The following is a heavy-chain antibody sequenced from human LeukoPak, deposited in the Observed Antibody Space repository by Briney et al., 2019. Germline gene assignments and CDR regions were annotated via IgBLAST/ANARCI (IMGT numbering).Heavy chain of an antibody. J-gene: IGHJ4*02. V-gene: IGHV3-23*01. CDR1: GFTFSSYA. CDR2: ISGSGRST. Sequence: GGSLRLSCAASGFTFSSYAMSWVRQAPGRGLEWVSAISGSGRSTYYADSVKGRFTISRGNSKNTLHLHMNSLRAEDTAVNYCAKSYDSSGYYDYWGQGTLVTVSS. CDR3: AKSYDSSGYYDY. D-gene: IGHD3-22*01.